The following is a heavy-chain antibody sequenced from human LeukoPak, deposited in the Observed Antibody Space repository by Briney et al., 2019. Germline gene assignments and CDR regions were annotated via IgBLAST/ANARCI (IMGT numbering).Heavy chain of an antibody. CDR2: ISNDGSKK. V-gene: IGHV3-30*03. CDR3: TRVGYIDEGIDY. D-gene: IGHD5-24*01. CDR1: GFTFSSYG. Sequence: GGSLRLSCAASGFTFSSYGMHWVRQAPGKGLEWVAVISNDGSKKYYADSVKGRFTISRDNSKNTLSLQVSSLRAEDTAIYYCTRVGYIDEGIDYWGQGTLVTVSS. J-gene: IGHJ4*02.